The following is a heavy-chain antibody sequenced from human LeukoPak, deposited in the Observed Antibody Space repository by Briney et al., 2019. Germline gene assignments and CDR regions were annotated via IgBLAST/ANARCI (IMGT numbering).Heavy chain of an antibody. CDR2: ISGTNGAV. D-gene: IGHD3-10*01. J-gene: IGHJ5*02. Sequence: GGSLRLSCAASGITVSRYDMSWVRQAPGKGLEWISYISGTNGAVYLADSVKGRFTISRDNAKNSLYLQMNSLRAEDTAVYYCARAQRLLWFGESNWFDPWGQGTLVTVSS. CDR3: ARAQRLLWFGESNWFDP. CDR1: GITVSRYD. V-gene: IGHV3-48*03.